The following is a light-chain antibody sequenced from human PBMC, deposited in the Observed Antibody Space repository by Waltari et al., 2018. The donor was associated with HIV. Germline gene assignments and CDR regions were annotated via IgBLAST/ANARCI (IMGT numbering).Light chain of an antibody. CDR3: QQSYSDPPT. CDR1: QSISSF. V-gene: IGKV1-39*01. CDR2: TAS. Sequence: DLQKTQSPSSLSASVGDRVTITCRASQSISSFLNWYQQKPGKAPSLLIYTASSLQSGVPSRFRGSGSGTDFTLTISSLQPEDFATYYCQQSYSDPPTFGGGSKVAIK. J-gene: IGKJ4*01.